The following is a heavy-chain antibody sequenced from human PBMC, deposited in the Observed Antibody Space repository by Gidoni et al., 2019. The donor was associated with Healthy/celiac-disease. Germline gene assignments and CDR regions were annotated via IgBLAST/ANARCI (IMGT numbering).Heavy chain of an antibody. CDR1: GFAFSNVW. D-gene: IGHD6-6*01. V-gene: IGHV3-15*01. Sequence: EVQRVESGGGLVKPGWSVRLSCAASGFAFSNVWLSWVRQAPGKGLEWVGRIKSKTDGGTTDHAAPVKGRFTISRDDSKNTLYLQMNSLKTEDTAVYYCTTDHQLVSVYYYYGMDVWGQGTTVTVSS. CDR3: TTDHQLVSVYYYYGMDV. J-gene: IGHJ6*02. CDR2: IKSKTDGGTT.